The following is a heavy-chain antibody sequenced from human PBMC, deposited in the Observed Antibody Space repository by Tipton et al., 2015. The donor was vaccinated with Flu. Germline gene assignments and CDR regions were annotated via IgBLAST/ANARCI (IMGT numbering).Heavy chain of an antibody. Sequence: SLRLSCAASGFTFSSYGMYWVRQAPGKGLEWVAVISYDGSNKYYADSVKGRFTISRDNSKNTLYLQMNSLRAEDTAVYYCAKERAAGTYYYYGMDVWGQGTTVTVSS. V-gene: IGHV3-30*18. CDR1: GFTFSSYG. CDR3: AKERAAGTYYYYGMDV. J-gene: IGHJ6*02. D-gene: IGHD6-13*01. CDR2: ISYDGSNK.